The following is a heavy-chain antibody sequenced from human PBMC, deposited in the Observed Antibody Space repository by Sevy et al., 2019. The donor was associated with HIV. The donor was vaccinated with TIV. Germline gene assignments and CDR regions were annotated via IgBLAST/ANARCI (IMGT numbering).Heavy chain of an antibody. D-gene: IGHD6-19*01. Sequence: GGSLRLSCAASGFSISGYGMHWVRQAPGKGLEWVAVIWYDGTNKEYADSVKGRFTISREHSKNTLYLQMNSLRAEDTVVYYCAREDIRVAGIGYYFHSWGQGTLVTVSS. V-gene: IGHV3-33*01. J-gene: IGHJ4*02. CDR2: IWYDGTNK. CDR1: GFSISGYG. CDR3: AREDIRVAGIGYYFHS.